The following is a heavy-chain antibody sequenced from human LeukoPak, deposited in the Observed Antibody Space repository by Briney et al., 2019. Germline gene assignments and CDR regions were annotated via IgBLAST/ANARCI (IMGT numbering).Heavy chain of an antibody. CDR3: AKHSGSSGWYNDY. Sequence: GGSLRLSCAASGFTFSSYAMTWVRQAPGKGLEWVSSIGGSGANADHADSVKGRFTISRDNSRNTLYVQMNSLRAEDTAVYYCAKHSGSSGWYNDYWGQGTLVTVSS. CDR2: IGGSGANA. V-gene: IGHV3-23*01. CDR1: GFTFSSYA. J-gene: IGHJ4*02. D-gene: IGHD6-19*01.